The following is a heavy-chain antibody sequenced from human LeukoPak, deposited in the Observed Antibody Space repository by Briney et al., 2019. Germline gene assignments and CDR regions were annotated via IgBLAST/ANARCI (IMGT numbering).Heavy chain of an antibody. CDR2: IYYSGST. CDR3: XXXXXYXXSFXY. Sequence: SETLSLTCTVSGGSISSGDYYWSWIRQPPGEGLEWIGYIYYSGSTYYNPSLKSRDTISVDTSKNQFSLKLSSVTAADTAVYYXXXXXXYXXSFXYWGQGTLVXXSX. D-gene: IGHD5-24*01. CDR1: GGSISSGDYY. J-gene: IGHJ4*02. V-gene: IGHV4-30-4*08.